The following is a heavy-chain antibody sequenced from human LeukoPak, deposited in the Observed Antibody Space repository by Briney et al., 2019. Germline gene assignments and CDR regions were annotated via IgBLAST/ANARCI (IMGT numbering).Heavy chain of an antibody. V-gene: IGHV3-30*01. Sequence: PGRSLRLSCAASGFTFSTFAIHWVRQAPGKGLEWVTIISSDGRDKYYADSVKGRFSISRDDSRNTVYLQMDSLRAEDTAVYHCARERPWGALWFGQPERVYGLDVRGIGTTVTVYS. CDR1: GFTFSTFA. J-gene: IGHJ6*04. D-gene: IGHD2-21*01. CDR3: ARERPWGALWFGQPERVYGLDV. CDR2: ISSDGRDK.